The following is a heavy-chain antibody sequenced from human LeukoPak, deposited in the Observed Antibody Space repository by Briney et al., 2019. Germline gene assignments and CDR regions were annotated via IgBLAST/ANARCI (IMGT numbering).Heavy chain of an antibody. V-gene: IGHV3-30*04. CDR2: ISYDGSNK. Sequence: GRSLRLSCAASGFTFSSYAMHWVRQAPGKGLEWVAVISYDGSNKYYADSVKGRFTISRDNSKNTLYLQMNSLRAEDTAVYYCARDRITWPDYWGQGTLVNVSS. CDR3: ARDRITWPDY. J-gene: IGHJ4*02. CDR1: GFTFSSYA. D-gene: IGHD3-16*01.